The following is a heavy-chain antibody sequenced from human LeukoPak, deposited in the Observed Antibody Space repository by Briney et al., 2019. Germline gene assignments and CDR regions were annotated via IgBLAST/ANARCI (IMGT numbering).Heavy chain of an antibody. D-gene: IGHD4-23*01. J-gene: IGHJ4*02. Sequence: SETLSLTCTVSGGSISSYYWSWIRQPPGKGLEWIGYIYYSGSTNYNPSLKSRVTISVDTSKNQFSLKLSSVTAADTAVYYCARMVTPKQEFDYWAREPWSPSPQ. V-gene: IGHV4-59*01. CDR3: ARMVTPKQEFDY. CDR2: IYYSGST. CDR1: GGSISSYY.